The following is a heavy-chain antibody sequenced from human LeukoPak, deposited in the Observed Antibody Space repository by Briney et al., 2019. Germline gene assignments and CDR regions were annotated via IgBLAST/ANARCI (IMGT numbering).Heavy chain of an antibody. Sequence: SETLSLTCTVSGGSFSSGGYYWSWLRQHPGKGLEWIGYIYYSGSTYYNPSLKSRVTISVDTSKNQFSLKLSSVTAADTAVYYCARLYSGRRHWFDPWGQGTLVTVSS. CDR3: ARLYSGRRHWFDP. V-gene: IGHV4-31*03. J-gene: IGHJ5*02. D-gene: IGHD1-26*01. CDR1: GGSFSSGGYY. CDR2: IYYSGST.